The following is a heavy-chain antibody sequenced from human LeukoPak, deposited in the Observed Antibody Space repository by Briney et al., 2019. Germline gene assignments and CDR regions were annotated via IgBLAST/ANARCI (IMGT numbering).Heavy chain of an antibody. D-gene: IGHD3-10*01. CDR1: GGTSNSYA. J-gene: IGHJ5*02. CDR2: IIPVFTTA. CDR3: AAGSGSYYSGSVNWFDP. V-gene: IGHV1-69*06. Sequence: ASVKVSCKASGGTSNSYAISWVRQAPGQGLEWMGQIIPVFTTANYAQRFQDRVTITADKSTSTAYMELSSLRSEDTAVYYCAAGSGSYYSGSVNWFDPWGQGTLVTVSS.